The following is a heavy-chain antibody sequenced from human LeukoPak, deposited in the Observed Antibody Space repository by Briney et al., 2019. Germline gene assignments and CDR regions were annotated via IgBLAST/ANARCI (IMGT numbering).Heavy chain of an antibody. Sequence: GASVKVSCKTSGYTFTDYSIHWVRQRQAPGQGPEWLGCISPNSGNPTYAQKFQDRVTLTRDTSINTVYMEINTLTSDDTAIYYCAKDRGANWWGGSDSWGQGTLVTVSS. V-gene: IGHV1-2*02. CDR3: AKDRGANWWGGSDS. CDR2: ISPNSGNP. CDR1: GYTFTDYS. J-gene: IGHJ4*02. D-gene: IGHD2-15*01.